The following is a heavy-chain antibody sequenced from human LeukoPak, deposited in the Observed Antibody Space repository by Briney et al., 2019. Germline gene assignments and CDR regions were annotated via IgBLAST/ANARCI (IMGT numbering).Heavy chain of an antibody. CDR2: IYYSGST. V-gene: IGHV4-59*06. Sequence: SETLSLTCTVSGGSISSYHWSWIRQHPGKGLEWIGYIYYSGSTYYNPSLKSRVTISVDTSKNQFSLKLSSVTAADTAVYYCARDYCSGGSCYWGGGSGFDYWGQGTLVTVSS. CDR1: GGSISSYH. J-gene: IGHJ4*02. D-gene: IGHD2-15*01. CDR3: ARDYCSGGSCYWGGGSGFDY.